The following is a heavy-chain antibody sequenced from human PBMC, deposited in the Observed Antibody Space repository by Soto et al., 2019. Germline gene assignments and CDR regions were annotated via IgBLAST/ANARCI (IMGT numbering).Heavy chain of an antibody. V-gene: IGHV3-11*01. CDR3: ARLIRSGMYYFDS. J-gene: IGHJ4*02. CDR2: ISSGGSFR. D-gene: IGHD3-10*01. CDR1: GFNFSDFY. Sequence: QVQLVESGGGLVKSGGSLRLSCAASGFNFSDFYMSWIRQAPGKGLEWVASISSGGSFRYDLESESGRFTISRDNVNNMVYLQMNSLRAADTAVYYCARLIRSGMYYFDSWGQGILVTVSS.